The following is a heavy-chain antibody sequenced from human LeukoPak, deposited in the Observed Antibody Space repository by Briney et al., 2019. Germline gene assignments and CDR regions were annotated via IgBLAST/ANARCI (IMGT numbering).Heavy chain of an antibody. Sequence: GGSLRLSCSASGFSFSSYAMSWARQAPGKGLEWVSAVNGRGYSTYYADSVKGRFTISRDNSKNTVFLQMSSLRVEDTAVYYCANLGSSELRVPASQGNWGQGTLVTVSS. D-gene: IGHD2-2*01. V-gene: IGHV3-23*01. J-gene: IGHJ4*02. CDR3: ANLGSSELRVPASQGN. CDR2: VNGRGYST. CDR1: GFSFSSYA.